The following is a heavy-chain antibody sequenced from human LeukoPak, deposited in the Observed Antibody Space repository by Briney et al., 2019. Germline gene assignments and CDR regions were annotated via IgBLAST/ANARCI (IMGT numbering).Heavy chain of an antibody. CDR1: GFTFSRYW. J-gene: IGHJ1*01. Sequence: GGSLRLSCAASGFTFSRYWMHWVRQAPGKGLVWVSRIKSDGRTNYADSVKGRFTISRDNAKNTVSLQMNSLRAEDTGVYYCARAPAEIGGYYPEYFRHWGQGTLVTVSS. D-gene: IGHD3-22*01. CDR3: ARAPAEIGGYYPEYFRH. CDR2: IKSDGRT. V-gene: IGHV3-74*01.